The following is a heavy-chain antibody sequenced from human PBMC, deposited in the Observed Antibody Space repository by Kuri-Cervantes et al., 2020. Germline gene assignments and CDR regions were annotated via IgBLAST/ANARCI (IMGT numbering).Heavy chain of an antibody. CDR2: ISYDGSNK. CDR3: AKAYSGSYLDY. CDR1: GFTFSSYA. D-gene: IGHD1-26*01. V-gene: IGHV3-30-3*01. J-gene: IGHJ4*02. Sequence: LSLTCAASGFTFSSYAMHWVRQAPGKGLEWVAVISYDGSNKYYADSVKGRFTISRDNSKNTLYLQMNSLRAEDTAVYYCAKAYSGSYLDYWGQGTLVTVSS.